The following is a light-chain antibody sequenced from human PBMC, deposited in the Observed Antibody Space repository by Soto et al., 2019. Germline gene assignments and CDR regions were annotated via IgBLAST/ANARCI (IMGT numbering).Light chain of an antibody. V-gene: IGKV3-20*01. Sequence: ETVLTQSPGTLSLSPGERATLSCRASQSVSTSHLAWYQKKPGQAPRLLIYGASSRAAGIPDRFSGSGSGTDFTLTISRLEPEYFAVYYCQQFGSSAGFTFGPGTKVDIK. CDR2: GAS. CDR1: QSVSTSH. CDR3: QQFGSSAGFT. J-gene: IGKJ3*01.